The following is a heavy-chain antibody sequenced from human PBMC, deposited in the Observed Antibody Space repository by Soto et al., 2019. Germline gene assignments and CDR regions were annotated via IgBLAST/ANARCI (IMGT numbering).Heavy chain of an antibody. Sequence: GGSLRLSCAASGFTFSSYAMSWVRQAPGKGLEWVSAISGSGGSTYYAASVTGRFTISRDNSKNTLYLQMNSLRAEDTAVYYCAKEILPVVVAATGHYWGQGTLVTVS. J-gene: IGHJ4*02. V-gene: IGHV3-23*01. D-gene: IGHD2-15*01. CDR2: ISGSGGST. CDR1: GFTFSSYA. CDR3: AKEILPVVVAATGHY.